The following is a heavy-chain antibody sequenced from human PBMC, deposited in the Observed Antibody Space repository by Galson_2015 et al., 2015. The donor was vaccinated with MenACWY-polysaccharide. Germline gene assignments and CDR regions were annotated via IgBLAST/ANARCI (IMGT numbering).Heavy chain of an antibody. J-gene: IGHJ5*02. V-gene: IGHV1-3*01. CDR3: ARGYSGSSLNWFDP. CDR2: INAGSGNT. Sequence: SVKVSCKASGYSFTSYAMHWVRQAPGQRLEWMGWINAGSGNTKYSQKFQGRVTITRDTSASTAYMELGSLRSEDMAVYYCARGYSGSSLNWFDPWGQGTLVTVSS. D-gene: IGHD1-26*01. CDR1: GYSFTSYA.